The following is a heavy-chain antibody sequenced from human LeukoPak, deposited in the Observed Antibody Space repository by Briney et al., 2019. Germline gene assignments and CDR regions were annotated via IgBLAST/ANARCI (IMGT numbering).Heavy chain of an antibody. V-gene: IGHV1-69*13. Sequence: GASVKVSCKASGYTFTSYGISWVRQAPGQGLEWMGGIIPMFDKTNYAQKFLGRLTITADESTTTAYMELNSLGSQDTGIYYCAREAAYSGSSSQASFYFDYWGQGTLVTVCS. CDR1: GYTFTSYG. CDR2: IIPMFDKT. CDR3: AREAAYSGSSSQASFYFDY. D-gene: IGHD6-6*01. J-gene: IGHJ4*02.